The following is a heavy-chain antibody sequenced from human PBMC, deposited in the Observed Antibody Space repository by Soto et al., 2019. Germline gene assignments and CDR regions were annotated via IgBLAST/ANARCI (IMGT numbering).Heavy chain of an antibody. CDR3: AKAPAVAGTTYFQH. CDR1: GFTFDDYA. V-gene: IGHV3-43D*04. CDR2: ISWDGGST. Sequence: PGGSLRLSCAASGFTFDDYAMHWVRQAPGKGLEWVSLISWDGGSTYYADSVKGRFTISRDNSKNSLYLQMNSLRAEDTALYYCAKAPAVAGTTYFQHWGKGTLVTVSS. J-gene: IGHJ1*01. D-gene: IGHD6-19*01.